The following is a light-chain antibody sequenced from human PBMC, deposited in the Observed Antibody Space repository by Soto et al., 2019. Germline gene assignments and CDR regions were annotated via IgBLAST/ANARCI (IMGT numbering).Light chain of an antibody. CDR2: QDS. CDR3: QAWDSSNVV. J-gene: IGLJ2*01. Sequence: SSELTQPPSVSVSPGQTASFTCSGDKLGDKYACWYQQKPGQSPVLVIYQDSKRPSGIPERFSGSNSGNTATLTISGTQAMDEADYYCQAWDSSNVVFGGGTKLTVL. CDR1: KLGDKY. V-gene: IGLV3-1*01.